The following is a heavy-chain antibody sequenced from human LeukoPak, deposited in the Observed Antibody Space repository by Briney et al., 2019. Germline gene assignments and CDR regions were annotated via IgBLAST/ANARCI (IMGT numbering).Heavy chain of an antibody. CDR3: AKHLRFQRYNPVDY. V-gene: IGHV3-23*01. Sequence: GGSLRLSCAASGFTFSSYAMSWVRQAPGKGLEWVSAISGSGGSTYYTDSVKGRFTISRDNSKNTLYLQMNSLRAEDTAVYYCAKHLRFQRYNPVDYWGQGTLVTVSS. CDR1: GFTFSSYA. D-gene: IGHD1-14*01. J-gene: IGHJ4*02. CDR2: ISGSGGST.